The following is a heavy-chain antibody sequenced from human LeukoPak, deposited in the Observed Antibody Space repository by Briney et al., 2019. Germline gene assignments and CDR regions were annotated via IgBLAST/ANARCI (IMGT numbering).Heavy chain of an antibody. J-gene: IGHJ4*02. CDR2: IYYSGST. Sequence: SETLSLTCTVSGGSISSSSYYCGWIRQPPGKGLEWIGSIYYSGSTYYNPSLKSRVTISVDTSKNQFSLKLSSVTAADTAVYYCASQLDYFDYWGQGTLVTVSS. V-gene: IGHV4-39*01. CDR3: ASQLDYFDY. CDR1: GGSISSSSYY.